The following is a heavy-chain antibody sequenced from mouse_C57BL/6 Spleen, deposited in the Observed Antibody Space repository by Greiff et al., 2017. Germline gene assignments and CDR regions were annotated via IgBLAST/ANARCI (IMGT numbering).Heavy chain of an antibody. V-gene: IGHV1-26*01. J-gene: IGHJ4*01. Sequence: EVKLQQSGPELVKPGASVKISCKASGYTFTDYYMNWVKQSHGKSLEWIGDINPNNGGTSYNQKFKGKATLTVDKSSSTAYMELRSLTSEDSAVYYCARIPYYGSSYYAMDYWGQGTSVTVSS. D-gene: IGHD1-1*01. CDR1: GYTFTDYY. CDR2: INPNNGGT. CDR3: ARIPYYGSSYYAMDY.